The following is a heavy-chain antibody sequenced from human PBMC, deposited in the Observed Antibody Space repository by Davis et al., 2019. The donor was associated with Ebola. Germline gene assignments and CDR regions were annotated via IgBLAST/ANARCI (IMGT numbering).Heavy chain of an antibody. V-gene: IGHV1-8*01. Sequence: ASVQVSCKASGYTFTNYDVEWVRQATGQGLEWMGWINPNSGNTGFAQKFQGRVTMTRSTSINTAYMELTSLTSEDSAVYYCAREIKRATQGSYFDYWGQGTLVTVSS. CDR2: INPNSGNT. CDR1: GYTFTNYD. CDR3: AREIKRATQGSYFDY. J-gene: IGHJ4*02.